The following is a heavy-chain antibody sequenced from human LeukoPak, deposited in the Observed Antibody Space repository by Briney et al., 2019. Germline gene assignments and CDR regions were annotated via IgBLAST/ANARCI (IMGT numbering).Heavy chain of an antibody. CDR3: AREREGTYYYDSSGYPTPDY. CDR2: ISAYNGNT. Sequence: ASVTVSFTASGYTFTSYGISWVRQAPGQGLEWMGWISAYNGNTNYAQKLQGRVTMTTDTSTSTAYMELRSLRSDDTAVYYCAREREGTYYYDSSGYPTPDYWGQGTLVTVSS. CDR1: GYTFTSYG. J-gene: IGHJ4*02. D-gene: IGHD3-22*01. V-gene: IGHV1-18*01.